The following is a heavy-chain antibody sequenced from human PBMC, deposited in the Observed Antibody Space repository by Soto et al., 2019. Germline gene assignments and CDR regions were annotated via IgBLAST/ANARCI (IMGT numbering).Heavy chain of an antibody. D-gene: IGHD6-6*01. CDR2: IIPIFGTA. V-gene: IGHV1-69*01. J-gene: IGHJ6*02. CDR3: ARAPRIAARPSYYYGMDV. CDR1: GGTFSSYA. Sequence: QVQLVQSGAEVKKPGSSVKVSCKASGGTFSSYAISWVRQAPGQGLEWMGGIIPIFGTANYAQKFQGRVTITADESTSTAYMELSSLRSEDTAVYYCARAPRIAARPSYYYGMDVWGQRTTVTVSS.